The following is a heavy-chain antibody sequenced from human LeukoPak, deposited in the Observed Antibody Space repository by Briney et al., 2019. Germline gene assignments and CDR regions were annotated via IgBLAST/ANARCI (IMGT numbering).Heavy chain of an antibody. J-gene: IGHJ5*02. Sequence: PGGSLRLSCAASGFTFSDYYMSWIRQPPGKGLEWIGEINHSGSTNYNPSLKSRVTISVDTSKNQFSLKLSSVTAADTAVYYCARHGRYSSSWYPVKNWFDPWGQGTLVTVSS. CDR2: INHSGST. CDR3: ARHGRYSSSWYPVKNWFDP. V-gene: IGHV4-34*01. D-gene: IGHD6-13*01. CDR1: GFTFSDYY.